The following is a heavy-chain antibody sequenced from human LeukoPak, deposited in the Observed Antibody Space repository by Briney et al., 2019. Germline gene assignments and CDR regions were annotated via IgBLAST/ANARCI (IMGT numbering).Heavy chain of an antibody. Sequence: PSETLSLTCTVSGGSISSGSYYWSWIRQPAGKGLEWIGRIYTSGSTSYNPSLKSRVTISVDTSKNQFSLKLSSVTAADTAVYYCARSGTLIGFLEWLYGWFDPWGQGTLVTVSS. V-gene: IGHV4-61*02. D-gene: IGHD3-3*01. CDR1: GGSISSGSYY. J-gene: IGHJ5*02. CDR3: ARSGTLIGFLEWLYGWFDP. CDR2: IYTSGST.